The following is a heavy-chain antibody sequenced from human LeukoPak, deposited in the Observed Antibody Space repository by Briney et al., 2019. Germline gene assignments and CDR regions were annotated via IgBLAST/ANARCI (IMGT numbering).Heavy chain of an antibody. CDR3: STEGGGYRVPTAGWFDP. CDR2: IKSKTDRGTT. D-gene: IGHD5-12*01. CDR1: GFTFTNAW. V-gene: IGHV3-15*05. Sequence: KPGGSLRLSCAASGFTFTNAWMSWVRQAPGKGLEWVGLIKSKTDRGTTDYAAPVKDRFTISRDDSKNTLYLQMNSLKTEDTAVYYCSTEGGGYRVPTAGWFDPWGQGTLVTVSS. J-gene: IGHJ5*02.